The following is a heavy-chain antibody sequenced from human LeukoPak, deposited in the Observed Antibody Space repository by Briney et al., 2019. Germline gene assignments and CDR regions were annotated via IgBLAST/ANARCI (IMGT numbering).Heavy chain of an antibody. CDR2: ISYDGSNK. CDR1: GFTFSSYA. J-gene: IGHJ6*02. Sequence: GRSLRLSCAASGFTFSSYAMHWVRQAPGKGLEWVAVISYDGSNKYYADSVKGRFTISRDNSKNTLYLQMNSLRAEDTAVYYCAKSSSPNYYYYYGMDVWGQGTTVTVSS. D-gene: IGHD6-13*01. V-gene: IGHV3-30*04. CDR3: AKSSSPNYYYYYGMDV.